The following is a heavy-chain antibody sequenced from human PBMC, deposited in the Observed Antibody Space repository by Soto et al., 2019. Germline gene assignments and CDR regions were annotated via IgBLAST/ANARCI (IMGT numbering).Heavy chain of an antibody. D-gene: IGHD6-19*01. J-gene: IGHJ4*01. CDR1: GXPFSASA. CDR3: ARAGPTNYFYN. Sequence: GSLRLSCAVSGXPFSASAMSWVRQAPGKGLEWVSGISDGGRLKYYADSVKGRFTISRDDSKNTLFLKMNSLRAEDTAIYYCARAGPTNYFYNWGHGTLGTVSS. CDR2: ISDGGRLK. V-gene: IGHV3-23*01.